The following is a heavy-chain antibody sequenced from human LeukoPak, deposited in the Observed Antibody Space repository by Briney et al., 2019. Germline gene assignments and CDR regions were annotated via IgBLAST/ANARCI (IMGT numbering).Heavy chain of an antibody. CDR3: ARGYSSGWNDY. V-gene: IGHV4-59*01. CDR1: GGSISSYY. J-gene: IGHJ4*02. CDR2: IYYSGST. D-gene: IGHD6-19*01. Sequence: SETLSPTCTVSGGSISSYYWSWIRQPPGKGLEWIGYIYYSGSTNYNPSLKSRVTISVDTSKNQFSLKLSSVTAADTAVYYCARGYSSGWNDYWGQGTLVTVSS.